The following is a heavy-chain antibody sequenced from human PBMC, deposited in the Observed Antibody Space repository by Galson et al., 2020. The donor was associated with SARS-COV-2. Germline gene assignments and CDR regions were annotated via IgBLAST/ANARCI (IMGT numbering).Heavy chain of an antibody. V-gene: IGHV4-39*02. CDR1: GGSISSSSYY. J-gene: IGHJ6*02. CDR2: IYYSGST. Sequence: SETLSLTCTVSGGSISSSSYYWGWLRQPPGKGLEWIGSIYYSGSTYYNPSLKSRVTISVDTSKNQFSLKLSSVTAADTAVYYCARDPGLLWFGELSLGGNDVWGQGTTVTVSS. D-gene: IGHD3-10*01. CDR3: ARDPGLLWFGELSLGGNDV.